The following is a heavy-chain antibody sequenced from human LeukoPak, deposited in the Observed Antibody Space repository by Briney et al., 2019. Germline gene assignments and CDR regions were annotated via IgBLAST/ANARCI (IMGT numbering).Heavy chain of an antibody. CDR1: GYTFTGYY. CDR2: INPNSGGT. V-gene: IGHV1-2*02. J-gene: IGHJ4*02. Sequence: ASVKVSCKASGYTFTGYYMHWVRQAPGQGLEWMGWINPNSGGTNYAQKFQGRVTMTRDTSISTAYMELSRLRSDDTAVYYCAREYLGIAAAGADYWGQGTLVTVSS. CDR3: AREYLGIAAAGADY. D-gene: IGHD6-13*01.